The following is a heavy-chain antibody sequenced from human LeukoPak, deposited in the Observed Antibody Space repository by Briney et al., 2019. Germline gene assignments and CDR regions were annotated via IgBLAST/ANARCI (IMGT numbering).Heavy chain of an antibody. J-gene: IGHJ4*02. CDR1: GFTFSSHW. CDR2: VNPDGSVK. D-gene: IGHD5-24*01. Sequence: GGALRLSCAASGFTFSSHWMDWVRQAPGKGLEGVANVNPDGSVKHYVHSAKGRFTISRDNTKNSLYLEMNSLRAEDTAVYYWAKNFGWQQFDYWGQGTLVTVSS. V-gene: IGHV3-7*01. CDR3: AKNFGWQQFDY.